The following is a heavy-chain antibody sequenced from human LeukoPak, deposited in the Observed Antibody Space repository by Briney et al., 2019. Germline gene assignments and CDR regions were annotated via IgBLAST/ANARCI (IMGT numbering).Heavy chain of an antibody. Sequence: GGSLRLSCAASGFTFSGYGMHWVRQAPGKGLEWVAVISYDGSNKYYADSVKGRFTISRDNSKNTLYLQMNSLRAEDTAVYYCATSGSMVRGVTTDYWGQGTLVTVSS. J-gene: IGHJ4*02. V-gene: IGHV3-30*03. CDR3: ATSGSMVRGVTTDY. CDR2: ISYDGSNK. D-gene: IGHD3-10*01. CDR1: GFTFSGYG.